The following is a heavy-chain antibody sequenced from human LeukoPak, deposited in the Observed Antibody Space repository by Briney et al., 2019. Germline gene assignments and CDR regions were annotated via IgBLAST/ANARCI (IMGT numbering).Heavy chain of an antibody. CDR1: GFTLDDYA. V-gene: IGHV3-30*03. CDR2: VSNDGNNQ. D-gene: IGHD4-17*01. Sequence: PGGSLRLSCAASGFTLDDYAMHWVRQAPGKGLEWVAVVSNDGNNQYSPDSVKGRFTISRDNSKNTLYLQMNSLRPEDTAVYYCARDARPDYGDYVNYFDYWGQGTLVTVSS. CDR3: ARDARPDYGDYVNYFDY. J-gene: IGHJ4*02.